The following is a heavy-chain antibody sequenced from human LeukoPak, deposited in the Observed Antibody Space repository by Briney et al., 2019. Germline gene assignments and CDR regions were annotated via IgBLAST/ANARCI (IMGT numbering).Heavy chain of an antibody. Sequence: GGSLRLSCAASGFSVNNYGMGWVRQAPGKGLEWVSGISDSGDFTSYADSVKGRFTISRDNSKNTLHLQMHSLRVDDTAVYFCARTIWGTYRYSEFWGQGTLVTVSS. CDR2: ISDSGDFT. V-gene: IGHV3-23*01. CDR1: GFSVNNYG. J-gene: IGHJ4*02. CDR3: ARTIWGTYRYSEF. D-gene: IGHD3-16*02.